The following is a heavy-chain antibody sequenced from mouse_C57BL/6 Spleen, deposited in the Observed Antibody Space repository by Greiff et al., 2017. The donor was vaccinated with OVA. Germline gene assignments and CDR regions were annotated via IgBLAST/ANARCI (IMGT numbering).Heavy chain of an antibody. V-gene: IGHV1-55*01. D-gene: IGHD1-1*01. J-gene: IGHJ2*01. CDR3: ARGIYYYGSRYFDY. CDR2: IYPGSGST. CDR1: GYTFTSYW. Sequence: VQLKQPGAELVKPGASVKMSCKASGYTFTSYWITWVKQRPGQGLEWIGDIYPGSGSTNYNEKFKSKATLTVDTSSSTAYMQLSSLTSEDSAVYYCARGIYYYGSRYFDYWGQGTTLTVSS.